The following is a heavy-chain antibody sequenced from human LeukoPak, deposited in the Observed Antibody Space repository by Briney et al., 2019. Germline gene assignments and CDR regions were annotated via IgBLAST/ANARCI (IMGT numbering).Heavy chain of an antibody. CDR2: IYPGDSDT. CDR3: ARHSSVLNSFDP. J-gene: IGHJ5*02. V-gene: IGHV5-51*01. D-gene: IGHD3-22*01. CDR1: GYMFINYG. Sequence: GASVKVSCKASGYMFINYGISWVRQMPGKGLEWMGIIYPGDSDTRYSPSFQGQVTISADKSISTAYLQWSSLKASDTAMYYCARHSSVLNSFDPWGQGTLVTVSS.